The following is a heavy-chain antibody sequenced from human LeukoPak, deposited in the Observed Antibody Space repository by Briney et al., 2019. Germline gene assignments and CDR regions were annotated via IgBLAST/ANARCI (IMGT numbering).Heavy chain of an antibody. D-gene: IGHD2-8*01. CDR3: ARVLEYEYYYMDV. CDR2: IIPIFGTA. V-gene: IGHV1-69*06. CDR1: VCTFSSYA. Sequence: ASVTVSCKASVCTFSSYAISWVRQAPGQGLEWMGRIIPIFGTASYAQKFQGRVTITADKSTSTAYMELSSLRSEDTAVYYCARVLEYEYYYMDVWGKGTTVTVSS. J-gene: IGHJ6*03.